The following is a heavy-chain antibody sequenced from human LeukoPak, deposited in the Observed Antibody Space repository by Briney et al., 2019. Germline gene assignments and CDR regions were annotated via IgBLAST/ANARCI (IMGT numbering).Heavy chain of an antibody. CDR1: GYTFTGYY. V-gene: IGHV1-2*02. CDR2: INPNSGGI. Sequence: ASVKVSCKASGYTFTGYYMHWVRQAPGQGLEWMGWINPNSGGINYAQKFQGRVTMTRDTSISTAYMELSRLRSDDTAVYYCTMVRGVIILFDYWGQGTLVTVSS. CDR3: TMVRGVIILFDY. D-gene: IGHD3-10*01. J-gene: IGHJ4*02.